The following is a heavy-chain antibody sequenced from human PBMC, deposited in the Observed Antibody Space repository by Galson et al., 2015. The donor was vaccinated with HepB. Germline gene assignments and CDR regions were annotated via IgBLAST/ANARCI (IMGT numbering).Heavy chain of an antibody. J-gene: IGHJ4*02. V-gene: IGHV3-11*01. Sequence: SLRLSCAASGITVSDYYMSWIRQAPGKGLEWVSYFSSSGSTIYYADSVKGRFTITRDNAKNSLYLQMNSLRVEGTAVYYCARIKGAGVRLFDYWGQGTLVTVSS. CDR1: GITVSDYY. CDR2: FSSSGSTI. CDR3: ARIKGAGVRLFDY. D-gene: IGHD3-10*01.